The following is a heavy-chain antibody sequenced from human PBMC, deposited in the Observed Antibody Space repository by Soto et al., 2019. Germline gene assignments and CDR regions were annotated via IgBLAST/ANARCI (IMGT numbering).Heavy chain of an antibody. CDR1: GFTFTTAW. Sequence: EVQLVESGGGLVEPGGSLRLSCAASGFTFTTAWINWVRQAPGKGLEWVGRIKCKMDGGTTDFAAPVKGRFAISRDYSRNIVYFQRNSLEIEDTAVYYCTTDSHFTMILVRFDYWGLGTLVTGSS. V-gene: IGHV3-15*07. J-gene: IGHJ4*01. CDR3: TTDSHFTMILVRFDY. CDR2: IKCKMDGGTT. D-gene: IGHD3-22*01.